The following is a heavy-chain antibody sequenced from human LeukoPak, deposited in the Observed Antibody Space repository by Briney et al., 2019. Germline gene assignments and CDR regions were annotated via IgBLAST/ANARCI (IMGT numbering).Heavy chain of an antibody. D-gene: IGHD6-13*01. J-gene: IGHJ4*02. Sequence: GGSLRLSCAASGFTFSSYAMSWVRQAPGKGLEWVSAISGSGGSTYYADSVKGRFTISRDNSKNTLYLQMNSLRVEDTAAYYCAKALGAGARYYFDFWGQGTLVTVSS. CDR2: ISGSGGST. CDR1: GFTFSSYA. CDR3: AKALGAGARYYFDF. V-gene: IGHV3-23*01.